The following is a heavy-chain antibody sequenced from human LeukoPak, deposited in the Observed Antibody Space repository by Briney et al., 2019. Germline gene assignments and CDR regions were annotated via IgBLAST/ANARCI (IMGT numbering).Heavy chain of an antibody. D-gene: IGHD1-26*01. Sequence: SETLSLTCTVSGDSIGSYYWSWIRQPPGKGLEWIGYIYYSGSTNYNPSPKSRVTISLDTSKNQLSLKLSSVTAADTAVYYCARVPPGGSTARYFDYWGQGTLVTVSS. CDR1: GDSIGSYY. CDR3: ARVPPGGSTARYFDY. J-gene: IGHJ4*02. V-gene: IGHV4-59*01. CDR2: IYYSGST.